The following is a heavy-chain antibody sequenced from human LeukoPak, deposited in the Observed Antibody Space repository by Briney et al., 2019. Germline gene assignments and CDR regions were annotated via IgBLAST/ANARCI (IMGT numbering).Heavy chain of an antibody. J-gene: IGHJ4*02. CDR1: GGSFSGYY. CDR3: ARPKSGRGGFDY. CDR2: INHSGST. V-gene: IGHV4-34*01. Sequence: SETLSLTCAVYGGSFSGYYWSWIRQPPGKGLEWIGEINHSGSTNYNPSLKSRVTISVDTSKNQFSLKLSSVTAADTAVYYCARPKSGRGGFDYWGQGTLVTVSS.